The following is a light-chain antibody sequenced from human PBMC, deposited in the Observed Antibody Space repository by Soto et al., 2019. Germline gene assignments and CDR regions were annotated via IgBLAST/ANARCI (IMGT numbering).Light chain of an antibody. CDR1: QSVSSS. CDR3: HQYNNWPPF. CDR2: GAS. J-gene: IGKJ4*01. V-gene: IGKV3-15*01. Sequence: ETVMTQSPDTLSVSPGERVTLSCRASQSVSSSLAWYQQKPGQAPRLLIYGASTRATGIPARFSGSRSGTDFTLTISSLQSEDFAVYYCHQYNNWPPFFGGGTKVEIK.